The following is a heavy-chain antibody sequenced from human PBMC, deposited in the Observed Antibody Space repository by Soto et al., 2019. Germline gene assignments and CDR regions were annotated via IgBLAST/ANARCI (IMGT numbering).Heavy chain of an antibody. CDR3: AGDSYYDFWSGSYELHY. V-gene: IGHV3-74*01. CDR2: INSDGSST. J-gene: IGHJ4*02. D-gene: IGHD3-3*01. Sequence: PGGSLRLSCAASGFTFSSYWMHWVRQAPGKGLVWVSRINSDGSSTSYADSVKGRFTISRDNAKNTLYLQMNSLRAEDTAVYCCAGDSYYDFWSGSYELHYWGQGTLVTVSS. CDR1: GFTFSSYW.